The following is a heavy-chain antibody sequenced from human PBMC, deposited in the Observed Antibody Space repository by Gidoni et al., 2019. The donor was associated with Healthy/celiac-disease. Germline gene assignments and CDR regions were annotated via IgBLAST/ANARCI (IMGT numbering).Heavy chain of an antibody. CDR1: RFTFSSYG. Sequence: QVQLVESGGGVVQPGRSLRLSCAASRFTFSSYGMHWVRQAPGKGLEWVAVIWYDGSNKYYADSVKGRFTISRDNSKNTLYLQMNSLRAEDTAVYYCAREGYYDSSGYPYGMDVWGQGTTVTVSS. CDR2: IWYDGSNK. D-gene: IGHD3-22*01. CDR3: AREGYYDSSGYPYGMDV. J-gene: IGHJ6*02. V-gene: IGHV3-33*01.